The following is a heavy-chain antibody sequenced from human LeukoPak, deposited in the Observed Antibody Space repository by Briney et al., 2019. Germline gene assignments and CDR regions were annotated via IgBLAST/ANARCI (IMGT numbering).Heavy chain of an antibody. CDR3: ARGDYGMDV. CDR2: IKSDVSDT. V-gene: IGHV3-74*01. D-gene: IGHD2-21*01. CDR1: GFTFSTYW. Sequence: PGGSLRLSCAASGFTFSTYWMHWVRQAPGKGLVWVSHIKSDVSDTSYADSVKGRFTISRDNAKNTLYLQMNSLRAEDTAVYYCARGDYGMDVWGRGTTVTVS. J-gene: IGHJ6*02.